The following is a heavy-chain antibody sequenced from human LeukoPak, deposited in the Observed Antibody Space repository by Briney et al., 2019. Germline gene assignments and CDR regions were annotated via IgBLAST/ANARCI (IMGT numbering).Heavy chain of an antibody. D-gene: IGHD2-8*01. J-gene: IGHJ4*02. CDR2: MNPNSGAT. V-gene: IGHV1-2*02. Sequence: EASLKVSCKASGYTFTGSYIHWMRQAPGQGLEWMGWMNPNSGATKYAQKFRGRVTVTRDTSTSTAYMELSGLRADDAAVYYCARVAYCTKGVCINFDLWGQGTLVTVSS. CDR1: GYTFTGSY. CDR3: ARVAYCTKGVCINFDL.